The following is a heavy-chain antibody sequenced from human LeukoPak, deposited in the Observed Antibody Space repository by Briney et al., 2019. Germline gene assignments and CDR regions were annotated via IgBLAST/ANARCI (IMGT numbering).Heavy chain of an antibody. Sequence: GGSLCLTCAASGFTFSGYWMNWFRQPPGKGLVWVSRINSDGSSTSYADSVKGRFTISRDNAKNTLYLQMNSLRAEDTAVYYCARGSGWYYFDYWGQGTLVTVSS. V-gene: IGHV3-74*01. CDR3: ARGSGWYYFDY. D-gene: IGHD6-19*01. CDR1: GFTFSGYW. J-gene: IGHJ4*02. CDR2: INSDGSST.